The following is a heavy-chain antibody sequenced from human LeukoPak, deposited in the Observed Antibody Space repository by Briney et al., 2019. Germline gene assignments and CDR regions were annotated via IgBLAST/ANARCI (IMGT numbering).Heavy chain of an antibody. CDR3: ARDGHDFWSGYFNY. CDR1: GYTFTSYG. Sequence: ASVKVSCKASGYTFTSYGISWVRQAPGQGLEWMGWISAYNGNTNYAQKLQGRVTMTTDTSTSTAYMELRSLRSDDTAVYYCARDGHDFWSGYFNYWGQGTLVTVSS. J-gene: IGHJ4*02. V-gene: IGHV1-18*01. D-gene: IGHD3-3*01. CDR2: ISAYNGNT.